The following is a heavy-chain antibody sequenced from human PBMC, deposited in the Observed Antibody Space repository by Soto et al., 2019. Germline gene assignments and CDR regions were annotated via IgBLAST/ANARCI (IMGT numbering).Heavy chain of an antibody. V-gene: IGHV3-23*01. CDR1: GFTFSTYA. Sequence: EVQLLESGGGLVQPGGSLRLSCAASGFTFSTYAMSWVRQAPGKGLEWVSGISGSGGNTYYADSVKGRFTISRDNSKNTLYLQMNSLRVEDTAVYYCAKDGIGPPAISFGRNASDIWGQGTMVTVSS. J-gene: IGHJ3*02. CDR3: AKDGIGPPAISFGRNASDI. D-gene: IGHD2-2*01. CDR2: ISGSGGNT.